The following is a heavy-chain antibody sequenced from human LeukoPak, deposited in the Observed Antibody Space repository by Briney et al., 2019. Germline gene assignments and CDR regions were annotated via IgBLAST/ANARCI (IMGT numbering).Heavy chain of an antibody. V-gene: IGHV4-38-2*02. CDR3: ARADSSGWVSVDY. CDR1: GSSISSGYY. D-gene: IGHD6-19*01. J-gene: IGHJ4*02. Sequence: LETLSLTCSVSGSSISSGYYWNWIRQPPGKGLEWIGTIYHRGTTYYNPSLKSRVTISVDTSKNQFSLKLNSLTAADTAVYYCARADSSGWVSVDYWGQGTLVTVSS. CDR2: IYHRGTT.